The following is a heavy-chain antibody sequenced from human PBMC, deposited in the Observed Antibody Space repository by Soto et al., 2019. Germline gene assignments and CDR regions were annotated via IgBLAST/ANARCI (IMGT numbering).Heavy chain of an antibody. CDR3: ASSAKKRYGSGSYYRTDY. Sequence: QVQLQQWGAGLLKPSETLSLTCAVYGGSFSGYYWSWIRQPPGKGLEWIGEINHSGSTNYNPSLKSRVTISVDTSKTQFSLKLSSVTAADTAVYYCASSAKKRYGSGSYYRTDYWGQGTLVTVSS. D-gene: IGHD3-10*01. CDR1: GGSFSGYY. V-gene: IGHV4-34*01. CDR2: INHSGST. J-gene: IGHJ4*02.